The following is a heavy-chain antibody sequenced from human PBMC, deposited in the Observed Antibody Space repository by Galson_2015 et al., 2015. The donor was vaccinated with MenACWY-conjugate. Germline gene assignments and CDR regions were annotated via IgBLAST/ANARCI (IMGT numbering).Heavy chain of an antibody. CDR2: FDPEDGET. D-gene: IGHD3-3*01. Sequence: SVKVSCKVSGYTLTELSMHWVRQAPGKGLEWMGGFDPEDGETIYAQKFQGRVTMTEDTSTDTAYMELSSLRSEDTAVYYCATGITIFGVVTHFDYWGQGTLVTVSS. CDR3: ATGITIFGVVTHFDY. J-gene: IGHJ4*02. V-gene: IGHV1-24*01. CDR1: GYTLTELS.